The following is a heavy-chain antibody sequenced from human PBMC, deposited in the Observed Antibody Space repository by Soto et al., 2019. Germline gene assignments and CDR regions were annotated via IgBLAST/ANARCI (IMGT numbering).Heavy chain of an antibody. CDR2: INAGNGNT. V-gene: IGHV1-3*01. CDR1: GYTFTSYA. CDR3: AVITMVRGVIVNAFDY. D-gene: IGHD3-10*01. J-gene: IGHJ4*02. Sequence: QVQLVQSGAEVKKPGASVKVSCKASGYTFTSYAMHWARQAPGQRLEWMGWINAGNGNTKYSQKFQGRVTITRDTSASTAYMELSSLRSEDTAVYYCAVITMVRGVIVNAFDYWGQGTLVTVSS.